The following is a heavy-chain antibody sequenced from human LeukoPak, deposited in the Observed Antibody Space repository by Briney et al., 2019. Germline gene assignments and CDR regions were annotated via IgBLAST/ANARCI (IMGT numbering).Heavy chain of an antibody. V-gene: IGHV4-39*01. CDR3: ANYDSGRGRFDP. CDR2: IYYSGST. Sequence: PSETLSLTCTVSGGSISSSTYYWGWIRQPPGTGLEWIGSIYYSGSTYYNPSLKSRVTISVDTSKNQFSLKLSSVTAADTAVYYCANYDSGRGRFDPWGQGTLVTVSS. J-gene: IGHJ5*02. D-gene: IGHD3-10*01. CDR1: GGSISSSTYY.